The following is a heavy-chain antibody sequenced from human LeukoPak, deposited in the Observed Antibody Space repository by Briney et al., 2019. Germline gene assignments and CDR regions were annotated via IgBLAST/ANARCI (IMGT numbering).Heavy chain of an antibody. Sequence: PGGSLRLSCAASGFTVRSNYMSWVRQAPGKGLEYVSAISHNGVGTYYANSVKDRFTISRDNSKNTLYLQMGSLRAEDLAVYYCAREIYGDSDTYYFDYWGQGTLVTVSS. J-gene: IGHJ4*02. D-gene: IGHD4-17*01. CDR1: GFTVRSNY. V-gene: IGHV3-64*01. CDR2: ISHNGVGT. CDR3: AREIYGDSDTYYFDY.